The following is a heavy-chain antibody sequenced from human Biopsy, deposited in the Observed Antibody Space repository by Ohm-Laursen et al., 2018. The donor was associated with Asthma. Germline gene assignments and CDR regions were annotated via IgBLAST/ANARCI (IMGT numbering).Heavy chain of an antibody. CDR3: ARDVMEWYLPAFDF. D-gene: IGHD3-3*01. V-gene: IGHV3-30-3*01. Sequence: SLRLSCAASGFTFRSYAMHWVRQTPGKGLEWVAVGGSYYDGGLKYYADSVNGRFTVSRDDSKNTLYLQMNSLRPGGTAVYYCARDVMEWYLPAFDFWGQGTLVTVSS. CDR1: GFTFRSYA. J-gene: IGHJ4*02. CDR2: GGSYYDGGLK.